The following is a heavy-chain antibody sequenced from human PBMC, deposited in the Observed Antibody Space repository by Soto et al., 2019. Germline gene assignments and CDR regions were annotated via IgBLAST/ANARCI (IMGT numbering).Heavy chain of an antibody. CDR2: LYDLDGT. Sequence: LRLSCAAFGFTVSGKKYVAWVRQAPGKGLEWVSALYDLDGTYYADSVKGRFTTSSDSSRTTVYLQMNSLRPDDTAVYSCATWHLQEHAYDIWGQGTRSPSPQ. CDR1: GFTVSGKKY. V-gene: IGHV3-53*01. CDR3: ATWHLQEHAYDI. J-gene: IGHJ3*02. D-gene: IGHD1-1*01.